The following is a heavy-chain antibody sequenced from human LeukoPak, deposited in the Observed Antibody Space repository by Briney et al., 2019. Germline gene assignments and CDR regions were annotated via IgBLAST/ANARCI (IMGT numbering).Heavy chain of an antibody. Sequence: GGSLRLSCAASGSTFSRYWMSWVRQAPGKGLEWVANIKEDGSQTDYVDSVKGRFTISRDNAKTLLFLQMNSLTVEDTAVYSCVRNVPGAMSAFDTWGQGTMVTVSS. CDR3: VRNVPGAMSAFDT. CDR1: GSTFSRYW. J-gene: IGHJ3*02. V-gene: IGHV3-7*01. CDR2: IKEDGSQT. D-gene: IGHD2-2*01.